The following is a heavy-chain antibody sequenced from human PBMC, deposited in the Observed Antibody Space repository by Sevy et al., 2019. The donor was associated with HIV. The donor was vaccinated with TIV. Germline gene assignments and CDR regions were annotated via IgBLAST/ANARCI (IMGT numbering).Heavy chain of an antibody. Sequence: SETLSLTCTVSGGSISSSSYYWGWIRQPPGKGLEWIGSIYYSGSTYYNPSLKSRVTISVDTSKNQFSLKLSSVTAADTAVYYCASLLWFGELSPNYNWFDPWGQGTLVTVSP. J-gene: IGHJ5*02. CDR3: ASLLWFGELSPNYNWFDP. D-gene: IGHD3-10*01. V-gene: IGHV4-39*01. CDR1: GGSISSSSYY. CDR2: IYYSGST.